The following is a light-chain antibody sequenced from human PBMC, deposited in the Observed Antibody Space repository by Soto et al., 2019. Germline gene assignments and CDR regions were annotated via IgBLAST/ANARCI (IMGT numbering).Light chain of an antibody. Sequence: EIVMTQSPDTLYVSPGEGATLSCRASQSVRTKLAWYQQKAGQAPRLLIYGASTRATGIPDRFSGSGSGTEFTLTISSLQSEDFAVYYCQQYGRSPFTFGPGTKVDIK. J-gene: IGKJ3*01. CDR2: GAS. CDR1: QSVRTK. CDR3: QQYGRSPFT. V-gene: IGKV3-15*01.